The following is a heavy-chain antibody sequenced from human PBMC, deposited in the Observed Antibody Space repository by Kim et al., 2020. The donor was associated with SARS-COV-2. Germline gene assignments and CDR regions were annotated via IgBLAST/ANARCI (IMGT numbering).Heavy chain of an antibody. V-gene: IGHV3-23*01. Sequence: GGSLRLFCGVSGFTFNSYAMSWVRLAPGKGLEWVSSVSGSGSSTYHADSVRGRFTISRDNSQNTVYLQMHSLRAEDTAVYYCARGPGLWEFVSVPSAMFYFDSWGQGTLVTVSS. CDR2: VSGSGSST. D-gene: IGHD2-2*01. CDR1: GFTFNSYA. CDR3: ARGPGLWEFVSVPSAMFYFDS. J-gene: IGHJ4*02.